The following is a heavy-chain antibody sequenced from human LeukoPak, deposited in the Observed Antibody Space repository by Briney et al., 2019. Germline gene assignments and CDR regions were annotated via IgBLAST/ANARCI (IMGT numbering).Heavy chain of an antibody. CDR2: ISWNSGII. V-gene: IGHV3-9*01. CDR3: AKAPPYYSDSSGYFQH. CDR1: GFTFDDSA. Sequence: PGRSLRLSCAASGFTFDDSAMHWARQVPGKGLEWVSGISWNSGIIDYADSVKGRFTISRDNAKNSLYLQMNNLRPDDTAFYYCAKAPPYYSDSSGYFQHWGQGTLVTVSS. D-gene: IGHD3-22*01. J-gene: IGHJ1*01.